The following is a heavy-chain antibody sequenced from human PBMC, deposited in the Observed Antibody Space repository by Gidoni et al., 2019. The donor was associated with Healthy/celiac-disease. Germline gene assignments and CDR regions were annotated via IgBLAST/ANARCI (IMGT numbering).Heavy chain of an antibody. CDR2: INPNSGGT. CDR3: ARVSTYSRGCPY. Sequence: QVQLVQSGAEVKKPGASVKVSCKPSGYTFTGYYMHWVRQAPGQVLEWMGWINPNSGGTNYEQKFQGRVTMTRETSISTAYMERSRLRSDDTAVYYCARVSTYSRGCPYWGQGTLVTVSS. CDR1: GYTFTGYY. V-gene: IGHV1-2*02. D-gene: IGHD6-19*01. J-gene: IGHJ4*02.